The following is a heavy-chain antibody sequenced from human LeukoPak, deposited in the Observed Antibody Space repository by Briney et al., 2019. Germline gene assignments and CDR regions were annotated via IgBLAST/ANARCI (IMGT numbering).Heavy chain of an antibody. CDR3: ARGPHWDPHFDY. V-gene: IGHV1-2*02. CDR2: INPNSGGT. J-gene: IGHJ4*02. D-gene: IGHD7-27*01. Sequence: ASVRVSCKSSENTFTAYYIHWVRQAPGQGLEWMGWINPNSGGTNSAQKFQGRVTMTRDTSISTAYMELTRLRSDDTAVYYCARGPHWDPHFDYWGQGTLVTVSS. CDR1: ENTFTAYY.